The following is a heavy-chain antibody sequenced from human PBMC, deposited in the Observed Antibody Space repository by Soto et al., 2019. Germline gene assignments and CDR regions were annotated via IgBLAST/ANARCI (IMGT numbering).Heavy chain of an antibody. CDR3: SYDTFGDKDF. CDR2: VNPDGTIT. CDR1: GYTFSHYW. J-gene: IGHJ4*02. D-gene: IGHD3-9*01. V-gene: IGHV3-74*01. Sequence: SGGSLRLSCAASGYTFSHYWMHWVRQAPGKGLVWVSRVNPDGTITTYADSVKGRFTISRDNAKNRLYLQMNSRGVEDTALDYDSYDTFGDKDFWRQRTPVTVSS.